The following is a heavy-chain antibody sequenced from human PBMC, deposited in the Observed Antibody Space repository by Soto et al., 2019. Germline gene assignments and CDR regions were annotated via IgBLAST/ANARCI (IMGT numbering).Heavy chain of an antibody. CDR1: GYSFTSYW. D-gene: IGHD6-13*01. Sequence: EVQLVQSGAEVKKPGESLKISCKGSGYSFTSYWIGWVRQMPGKGLEWMGIIYPGDSDTRYSPSFQGQVTISADKSIXTXXLQWSSLKASDTAMYYCARRGAAAGSYYYYYGMDVWGQGTTVTVSS. CDR3: ARRGAAAGSYYYYYGMDV. CDR2: IYPGDSDT. J-gene: IGHJ6*02. V-gene: IGHV5-51*01.